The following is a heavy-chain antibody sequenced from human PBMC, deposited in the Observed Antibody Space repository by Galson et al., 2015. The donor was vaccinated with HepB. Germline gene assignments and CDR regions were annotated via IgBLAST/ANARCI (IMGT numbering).Heavy chain of an antibody. CDR3: ARGRRTSIAARPQWFDP. CDR2: INHSGST. Sequence: SETLSLTCAVYGGSFSGYYWSWIRQPPGKGLEWIGEINHSGSTNYNPSLKSRVTISVDTSKNQFSLKLSSVTAADTAVYYCARGRRTSIAARPQWFDPWGQGTLVTVSS. D-gene: IGHD6-6*01. V-gene: IGHV4-34*01. J-gene: IGHJ5*02. CDR1: GGSFSGYY.